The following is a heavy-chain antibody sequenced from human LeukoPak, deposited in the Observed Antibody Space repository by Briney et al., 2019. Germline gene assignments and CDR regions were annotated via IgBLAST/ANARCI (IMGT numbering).Heavy chain of an antibody. V-gene: IGHV4-59*11. Sequence: KPSETLSLTCTVSGGSISGHYWSWIRQPPGKGLEWIGYIYYSGSTNYNPSLKSRVTISTDTSKTQFSLKLSSVTAADTAVYYCARFWEPPAMWGYFDYWGQGTLVTVSS. D-gene: IGHD2-2*01. CDR2: IYYSGST. CDR1: GGSISGHY. J-gene: IGHJ4*02. CDR3: ARFWEPPAMWGYFDY.